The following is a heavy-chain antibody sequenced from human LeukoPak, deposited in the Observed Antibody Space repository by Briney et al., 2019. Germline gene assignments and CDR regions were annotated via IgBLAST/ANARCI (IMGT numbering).Heavy chain of an antibody. CDR2: IKEDGSDK. CDR3: ARGGRQGACDI. D-gene: IGHD6-25*01. CDR1: GFTFSTSW. Sequence: PGGSLRLSCAGSGFTFSTSWMTWVRQAPGKGLEWVANIKEDGSDKYYVDSVKGRFTISRDNAENPLYLQMNSLRDEDTALYYCARGGRQGACDIWGQGTMVTVSP. V-gene: IGHV3-7*01. J-gene: IGHJ3*02.